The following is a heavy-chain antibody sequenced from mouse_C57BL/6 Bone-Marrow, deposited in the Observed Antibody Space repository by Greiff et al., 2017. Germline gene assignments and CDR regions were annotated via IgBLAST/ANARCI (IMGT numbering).Heavy chain of an antibody. Sequence: EVQLQQSGAEFVKPGASVKFSCAASGFNIKDYYMSWVQQTTEKGLEWIGWIDAEDGDTKYAPKFQGKVTITADTSTNTVYLQLSSLTSEDTAVYYCARGRFPFAYWGQGTLVTVSA. CDR2: IDAEDGDT. J-gene: IGHJ3*01. CDR3: ARGRFPFAY. CDR1: GFNIKDYY. V-gene: IGHV14-2*01.